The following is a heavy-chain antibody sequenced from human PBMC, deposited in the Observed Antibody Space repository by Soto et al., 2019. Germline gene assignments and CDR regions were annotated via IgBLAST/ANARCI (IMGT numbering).Heavy chain of an antibody. V-gene: IGHV3-23*01. CDR2: ISGSGGST. CDR1: GFTFSSYA. D-gene: IGHD1-7*01. CDR3: AKDLTGTTPKWGWFDP. J-gene: IGHJ5*02. Sequence: EVQLLESGGGLVQPGGSLRLSCAASGFTFSSYAMSWVRQAPGKGLEWVSAISGSGGSTYYADSVKGRFTISRDNSKNTLYLQMNSLRAEDTAGYYCAKDLTGTTPKWGWFDPWGQGTLVTVSS.